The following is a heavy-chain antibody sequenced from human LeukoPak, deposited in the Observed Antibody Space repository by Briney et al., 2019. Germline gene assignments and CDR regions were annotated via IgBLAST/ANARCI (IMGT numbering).Heavy chain of an antibody. V-gene: IGHV1-18*01. D-gene: IGHD3-22*01. CDR2: ISAYNGNT. CDR1: GYTFTSYG. J-gene: IGHJ4*02. CDR3: AREETNYYDSSGYFYYFDS. Sequence: ASVKVSCKASGYTFTSYGISWVRQAPGQGLEWRGWISAYNGNTNYAQKLQGRVTMTTDTSTSTAYMELRSLRSDDTAVYYCAREETNYYDSSGYFYYFDSWGQGTLVTVSS.